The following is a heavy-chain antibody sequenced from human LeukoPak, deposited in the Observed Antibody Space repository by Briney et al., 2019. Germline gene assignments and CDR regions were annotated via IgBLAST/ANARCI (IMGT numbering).Heavy chain of an antibody. D-gene: IGHD2-2*01. CDR1: GYTFTGYY. CDR2: INPNSGGT. Sequence: ASVKVSCKASGYTFTGYYMHWVRQAPGQGLEWMGWINPNSGGTNYAQKFQGRVTTTRDTSISTAYMELSRLRSDDTAVYYCARGDIVVVPTWFDPWGQGTLVTVSS. V-gene: IGHV1-2*02. CDR3: ARGDIVVVPTWFDP. J-gene: IGHJ5*02.